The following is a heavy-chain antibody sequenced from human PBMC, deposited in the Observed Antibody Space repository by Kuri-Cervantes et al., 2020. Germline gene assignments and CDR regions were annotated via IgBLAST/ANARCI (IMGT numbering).Heavy chain of an antibody. Sequence: GESLKISCAASGFTFSSYAMHWVRQAPGKGLEYVSATSSNGGSTYYANSVKGRFTISRDNSKNTLYLQMDSLRAEDMAVYYCARDRCSSTSCYYYYYGMDVWGQGTTVTVSS. CDR3: ARDRCSSTSCYYYYYGMDV. D-gene: IGHD2-2*01. CDR1: GFTFSSYA. CDR2: TSSNGGST. J-gene: IGHJ6*02. V-gene: IGHV3-64*01.